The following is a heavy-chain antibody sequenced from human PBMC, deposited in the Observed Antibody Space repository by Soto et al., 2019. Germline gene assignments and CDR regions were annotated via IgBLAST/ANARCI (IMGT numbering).Heavy chain of an antibody. J-gene: IGHJ6*02. CDR1: GGSFSGYY. D-gene: IGHD2-8*01. V-gene: IGHV4-34*01. Sequence: ETLSLTCAVCGGSFSGYYWSWIRQPPGKGLEWIGEINHSGSTNYNPSLKSRVTISVDTSKNQFSLKLSSVTAADTAVYYCARVRVYAIGVSGMDVWGQGTTVTVSS. CDR2: INHSGST. CDR3: ARVRVYAIGVSGMDV.